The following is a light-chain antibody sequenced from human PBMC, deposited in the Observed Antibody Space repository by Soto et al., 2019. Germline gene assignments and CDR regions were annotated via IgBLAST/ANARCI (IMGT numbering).Light chain of an antibody. CDR3: AAWDDGLNGVV. CDR2: SAN. Sequence: QSVLTQPPSVSGAPGQRLTISCAGTSSNIGAGFDVHWYQQLPGTAPKLLIYSANYRPSGVPDRFSGSKSGTSASLAISGLQSEDEADYSCAAWDDGLNGVVFGGGTKLTVL. V-gene: IGLV1-44*01. CDR1: SSNIGAGFD. J-gene: IGLJ3*02.